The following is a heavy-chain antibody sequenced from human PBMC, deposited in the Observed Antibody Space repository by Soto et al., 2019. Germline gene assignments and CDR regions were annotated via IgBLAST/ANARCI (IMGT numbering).Heavy chain of an antibody. CDR2: IIPIFGTA. V-gene: IGHV1-69*13. Sequence: SVKVSCKASGGTFSSYAISWVRQAPGQGLEWMGGIIPIFGTANYAQKFQGRVTITADESTSTAYMELSSLRSEGTAVYYCARDRAVAGTHWFDPWGQGTLGIV. CDR3: ARDRAVAGTHWFDP. CDR1: GGTFSSYA. D-gene: IGHD6-19*01. J-gene: IGHJ5*02.